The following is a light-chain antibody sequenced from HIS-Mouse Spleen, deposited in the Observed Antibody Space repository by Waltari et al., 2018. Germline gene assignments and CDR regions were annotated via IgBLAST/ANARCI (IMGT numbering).Light chain of an antibody. V-gene: IGLV3-16*01. Sequence: SYELTQPPSVSVSLGQMARITCPGEALPKKYAYWYQQKPGKFPVLLIYKDSERPSGIPERFSGSSSGTIVTLTISGVQAEDEADYYCLSADSSGTWVFGGGTKLTVL. CDR2: KDS. CDR3: LSADSSGTWV. CDR1: ALPKKY. J-gene: IGLJ3*02.